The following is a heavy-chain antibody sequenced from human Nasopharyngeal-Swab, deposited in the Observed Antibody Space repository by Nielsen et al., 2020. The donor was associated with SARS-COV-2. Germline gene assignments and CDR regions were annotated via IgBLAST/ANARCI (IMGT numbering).Heavy chain of an antibody. CDR3: TTEGLDCRSTRWYVRDYYYGMDV. V-gene: IGHV3-15*01. CDR2: LKSKTDGGTT. D-gene: IGHD2-2*01. J-gene: IGHJ6*02. CDR1: GFTFSNAW. Sequence: SLKISCAASGFTFSNAWMSWVRQAPGKGLEWVGRLKSKTDGGTTDYAAPVKGRFTISRDDSKNRLYLQMNSRKTEDTAVYYCTTEGLDCRSTRWYVRDYYYGMDVWGQGTTVTVSS.